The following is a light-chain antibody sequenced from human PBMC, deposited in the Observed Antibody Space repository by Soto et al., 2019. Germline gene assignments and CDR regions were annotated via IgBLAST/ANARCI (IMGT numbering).Light chain of an antibody. CDR3: SSYGGGDTFHVL. CDR1: SSDVGAYNY. CDR2: DVS. J-gene: IGLJ2*01. Sequence: QSALTQPPSASGSPGQSVTISCTGTSSDVGAYNYVSWYQQYTGKAPKLMIYDVSKRPSGVPDRFSGSKSGNTASLTVSGLRADDEAVYYCSSYGGGDTFHVLFGGGTKLTVL. V-gene: IGLV2-8*01.